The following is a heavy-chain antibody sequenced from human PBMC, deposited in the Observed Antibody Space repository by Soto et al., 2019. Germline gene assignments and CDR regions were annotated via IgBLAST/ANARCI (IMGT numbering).Heavy chain of an antibody. CDR2: IYYSGST. CDR3: ARLTYYYDSSGYQPRPGVVDY. CDR1: GGSISSSSYY. D-gene: IGHD3-22*01. V-gene: IGHV4-39*01. J-gene: IGHJ4*02. Sequence: QLQLQESGPGLVKPSETLSLTCTVSGGSISSSSYYWGWIRQPPGKGLEWIGSIYYSGSTYYNPSLQSRVTISVDTSKNQFSLKLSSVTAADTAVYYCARLTYYYDSSGYQPRPGVVDYWGQGTLVTVSS.